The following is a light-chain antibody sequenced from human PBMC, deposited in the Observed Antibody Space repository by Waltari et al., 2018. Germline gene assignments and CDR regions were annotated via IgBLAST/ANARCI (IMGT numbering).Light chain of an antibody. Sequence: DIVVTQSPATLSVSPGERVTLSCRASQNVGTSLAWYQQKPGQTPRLLIFGAYSRAYGVPARFSGSGSGTDFTLAISSLQSEDFSVYFCQQYEDWPRHSFGGGTKVQIE. V-gene: IGKV3-15*01. J-gene: IGKJ4*01. CDR3: QQYEDWPRHS. CDR2: GAY. CDR1: QNVGTS.